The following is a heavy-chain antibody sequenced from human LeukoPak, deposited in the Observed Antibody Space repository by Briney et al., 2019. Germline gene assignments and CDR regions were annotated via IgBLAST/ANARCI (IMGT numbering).Heavy chain of an antibody. J-gene: IGHJ5*02. V-gene: IGHV4-39*07. Sequence: SETLSLTCAVSGASISGSGYYWGWIRQPPGKGLEWIGNIYSSGSTYYNASLQSRVTISIDTSKNQFSLKLSSVTAADTAVYFCARAYSSSWYFNWFDPWGQGTQVTVSS. D-gene: IGHD6-13*01. CDR3: ARAYSSSWYFNWFDP. CDR2: IYSSGST. CDR1: GASISGSGYY.